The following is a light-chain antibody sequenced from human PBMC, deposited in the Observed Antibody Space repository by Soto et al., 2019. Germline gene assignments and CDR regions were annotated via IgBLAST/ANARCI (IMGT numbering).Light chain of an antibody. V-gene: IGLV2-14*03. CDR2: DVS. J-gene: IGLJ1*01. CDR3: SSYTGTSTQV. CDR1: SNDIGGYNY. Sequence: QSVLTQPASVSGSPGQSITISCTGTSNDIGGYNYVSWYQQHPGKAPQLMISDVSNRPSGVSNRFSGSKSGNTASLTISGLKDEDEPDYYCSSYTGTSTQVFGARAKVTV.